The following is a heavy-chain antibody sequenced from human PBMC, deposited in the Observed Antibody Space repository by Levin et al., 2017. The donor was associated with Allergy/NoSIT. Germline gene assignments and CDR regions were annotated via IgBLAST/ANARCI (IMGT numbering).Heavy chain of an antibody. CDR1: GASISSSTYY. D-gene: IGHD3-22*01. V-gene: IGHV4-39*07. J-gene: IGHJ4*02. CDR2: IYYSGST. CDR3: ASREYYYDSSGYRTYYFDY. Sequence: SETLSLTCTVSGASISSSTYYWGWIRQPPGKGLEWIGSIYYSGSTYYNPSLKSRVTISVDTSKNQFSLKLSSVTAADTAVYYCASREYYYDSSGYRTYYFDYWGQGTLVTVSS.